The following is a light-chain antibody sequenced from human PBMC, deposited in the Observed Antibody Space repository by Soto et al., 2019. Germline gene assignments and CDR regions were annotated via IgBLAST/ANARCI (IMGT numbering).Light chain of an antibody. Sequence: QSVLTQPASVSGSPGQSITISCSGSSSDVVNYNFVSWYQQYPGKSPKLMIYEDTKRPSGVSNRFSGSKSGTAASLTISGLQAEDEADYYCCSFTSSNTHVFGTGTKLTVL. J-gene: IGLJ1*01. V-gene: IGLV2-23*01. CDR2: EDT. CDR3: CSFTSSNTHV. CDR1: SSDVVNYNF.